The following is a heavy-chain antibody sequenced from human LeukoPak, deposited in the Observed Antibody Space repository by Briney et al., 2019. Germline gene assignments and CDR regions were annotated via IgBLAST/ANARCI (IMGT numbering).Heavy chain of an antibody. J-gene: IGHJ4*02. CDR3: ARERSRYSSGWYY. D-gene: IGHD6-19*01. CDR2: IYTSGST. CDR1: GGSISSYY. V-gene: IGHV4-4*07. Sequence: SETLSLTCTVYGGSISSYYWSWIRQPAGKGLEWIGRIYTSGSTNYNPPLKSRVTMSVDTSKNQFSLKLSSVTAADTAVYYCARERSRYSSGWYYWGQGTLVTVSS.